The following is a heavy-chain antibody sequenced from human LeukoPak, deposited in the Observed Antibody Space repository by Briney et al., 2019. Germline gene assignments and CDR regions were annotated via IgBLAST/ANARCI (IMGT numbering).Heavy chain of an antibody. D-gene: IGHD1-26*01. CDR1: GYTFTSYA. J-gene: IGHJ4*02. CDR3: ARDSGSGNNDY. CDR2: ISAGNGNT. Sequence: ASVKVSYKASGYTFTSYAIHWERQASGQRLEWMGWISAGNGNTKYSQNFQGRVTFISNTSATTAFMELSSLRSEDAAVYYCARDSGSGNNDYWGQGTLVTVSS. V-gene: IGHV1-3*01.